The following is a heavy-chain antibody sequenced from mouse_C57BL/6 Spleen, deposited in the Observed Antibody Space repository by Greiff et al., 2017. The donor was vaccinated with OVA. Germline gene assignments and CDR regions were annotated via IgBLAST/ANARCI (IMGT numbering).Heavy chain of an antibody. Sequence: QVQLQQSGAELARPGASVKLSCKASGYTFTSYGISWVKQRTGQGLEWIGEIYPGSGNTYYNEKFKGKATLTADKSSSTAYMELRSLTSEDSAVYYCARGITTEVATGGQGTTLTVSS. CDR1: GYTFTSYG. D-gene: IGHD1-1*01. CDR2: IYPGSGNT. J-gene: IGHJ2*01. CDR3: ARGITTEVAT. V-gene: IGHV1-81*01.